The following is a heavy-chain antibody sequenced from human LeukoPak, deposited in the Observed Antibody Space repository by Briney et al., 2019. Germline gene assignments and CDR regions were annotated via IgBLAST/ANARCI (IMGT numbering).Heavy chain of an antibody. J-gene: IGHJ4*02. CDR1: GGSFSGYY. V-gene: IGHV4-34*01. D-gene: IGHD3-22*01. CDR3: ARSTYYYDSSLDY. Sequence: SETLSLTCAVYGGSFSGYYWSWIRQPPGKGLEWIGSIYYSGSTYYNPSLKSRVTISVDTSKNQFSLKLSSVTAADTAVYYCARSTYYYDSSLDYWGQGTLVTVSS. CDR2: IYYSGST.